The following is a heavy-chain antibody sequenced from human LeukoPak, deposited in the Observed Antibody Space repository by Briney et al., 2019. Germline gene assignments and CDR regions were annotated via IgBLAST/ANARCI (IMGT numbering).Heavy chain of an antibody. J-gene: IGHJ4*02. D-gene: IGHD2-15*01. CDR3: ARRPTYYFVVVVAATAFDY. CDR2: VYYSGST. Sequence: SETLSFTCTVSGGSISSSSYYWGWIRQPPGKGLEWIGTVYYSGSTYYNPSLKSRVTISVDTSKNQFSLKLSSVTAADTAVYYCARRPTYYFVVVVAATAFDYWGQGTLVTVSS. CDR1: GGSISSSSYY. V-gene: IGHV4-39*07.